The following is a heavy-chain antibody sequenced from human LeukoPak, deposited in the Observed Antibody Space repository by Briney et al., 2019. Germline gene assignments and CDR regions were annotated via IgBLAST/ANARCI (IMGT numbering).Heavy chain of an antibody. CDR2: ISYDGSNK. CDR1: GFTFSSYA. V-gene: IGHV3-30-3*01. J-gene: IGHJ4*02. D-gene: IGHD3-22*01. CDR3: AKDEGAHYYDSSGYYYVYPFFDY. Sequence: GRSLRLSCAASGFTFSSYAMHWVRQAPGKGLEWVAVISYDGSNKYYADSVKGRFTISRDNSKNTLYLQMNSLRAEDTAVYYCAKDEGAHYYDSSGYYYVYPFFDYWGQGTLVTVSS.